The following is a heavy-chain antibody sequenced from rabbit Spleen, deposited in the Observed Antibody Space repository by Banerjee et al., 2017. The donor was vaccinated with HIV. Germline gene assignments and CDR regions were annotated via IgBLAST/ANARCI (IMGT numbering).Heavy chain of an antibody. CDR1: GFSFSSNW. J-gene: IGHJ2*01. CDR3: ARNYVNAFDP. CDR2: IDTNDGDT. Sequence: QSLEESGGGLGKPGGTLTLTCTVSGFSFSSNWICWVRQAPGKGLEWIACIDTNDGDTDYANWPKGRFTISKTSSTTVTLQMTSLTAADTATYFCARNYVNAFDPWGQGTLVTVS. D-gene: IGHD1-1*01. V-gene: IGHV1S40*01.